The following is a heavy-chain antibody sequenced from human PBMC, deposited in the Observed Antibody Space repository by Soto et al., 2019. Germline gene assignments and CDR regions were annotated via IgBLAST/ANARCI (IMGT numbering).Heavy chain of an antibody. J-gene: IGHJ4*02. CDR3: TTEDPINRS. Sequence: EVQLVESGGGLVKAGESLRVSCAASGFKFSNACMSWVLQAPWKGLEWVGRIKSKTNGGTKDYAAPVQGRFSISRDDSNNMLYLQKKSLKTEDTAVYYCTTEDPINRSWGQGTLVTVSS. CDR1: GFKFSNAC. V-gene: IGHV3-15*01. CDR2: IKSKTNGGTK.